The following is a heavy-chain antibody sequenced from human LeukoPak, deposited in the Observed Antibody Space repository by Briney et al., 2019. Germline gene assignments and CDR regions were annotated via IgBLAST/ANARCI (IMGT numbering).Heavy chain of an antibody. Sequence: HPGGSLRLSCAASGFTFSSYAMSWVRQAPGKGLEWVSAISGSGGSTYYADSVKGRFTISRDNSKNTLYLQMNSLRAEDTAVYYCAKVSMTRGYSGYDSRGGYFDYWGQGTLVTVSS. V-gene: IGHV3-23*01. CDR1: GFTFSSYA. D-gene: IGHD5-12*01. CDR3: AKVSMTRGYSGYDSRGGYFDY. J-gene: IGHJ4*02. CDR2: ISGSGGST.